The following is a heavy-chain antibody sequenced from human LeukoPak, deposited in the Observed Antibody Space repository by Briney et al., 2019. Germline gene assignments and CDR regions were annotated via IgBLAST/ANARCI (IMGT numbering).Heavy chain of an antibody. D-gene: IGHD1-26*01. V-gene: IGHV5-51*01. J-gene: IGHJ4*02. CDR1: GYSFPTHC. CDR2: IYVGDSDT. Sequence: GESLKISCKGSGYSFPTHCIGWVRQMPGKGLEWMGIIYVGDSDTRYSPSIQGQVTISADKSISTAYLQWSSLKASDTAMYYCARRAGGGGTYYFDYWGQGTLVTVSS. CDR3: ARRAGGGGTYYFDY.